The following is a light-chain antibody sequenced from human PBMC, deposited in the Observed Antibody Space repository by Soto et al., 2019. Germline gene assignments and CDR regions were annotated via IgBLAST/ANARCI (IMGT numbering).Light chain of an antibody. V-gene: IGKV1-5*01. CDR2: DAS. Sequence: DIQMTQSPSTLSASVGDTVTITCRASQTISGWLAWYQQRPGKAPNLLIFDASTLESGVPSRFSGSGSGTDFTLTISRLEPEDFAVYYCQQYGSSPITFGQGTRLEI. J-gene: IGKJ5*01. CDR1: QTISGW. CDR3: QQYGSSPIT.